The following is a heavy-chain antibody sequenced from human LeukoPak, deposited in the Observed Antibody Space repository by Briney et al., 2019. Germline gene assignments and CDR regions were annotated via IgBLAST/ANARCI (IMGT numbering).Heavy chain of an antibody. CDR2: IYTSGST. CDR3: ARLGSYVYMDV. V-gene: IGHV4-59*10. J-gene: IGHJ6*03. CDR1: GFTFSGSA. Sequence: GSLRLSCAASGFTFSGSAMHWVRQASGKGLEWIGRIYTSGSTNYNPSLKSRVTMSVDTSKSQFSLNLSSVTAADTAVYYCARLGSYVYMDVWGKGTTVTISS. D-gene: IGHD3-16*01.